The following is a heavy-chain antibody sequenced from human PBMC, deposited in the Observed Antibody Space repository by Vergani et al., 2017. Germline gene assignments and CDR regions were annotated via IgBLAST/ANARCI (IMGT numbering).Heavy chain of an antibody. CDR1: GFTFSSYG. J-gene: IGHJ6*02. CDR3: AKAAGYDGSGMVDGMDV. V-gene: IGHV3-30*02. CDR2: IRYDGSNK. D-gene: IGHD3-10*01. Sequence: QVQLVESGGGVVQPGGSLRLSCAASGFTFSSYGMHWVRQAPGKGLEWVAFIRYDGSNKYYADSVKGRFTISRDNSKNTLYLQMNSLRAEDTAVYYCAKAAGYDGSGMVDGMDVWGQGTTVTVSS.